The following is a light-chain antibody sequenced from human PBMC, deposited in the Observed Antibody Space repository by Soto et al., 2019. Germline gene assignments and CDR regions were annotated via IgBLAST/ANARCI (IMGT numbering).Light chain of an antibody. CDR1: QTISSW. CDR2: KAS. CDR3: QHYNSYSEA. V-gene: IGKV1-5*03. Sequence: DIHMTHSPSTLSLSLGDRVTITCRASQTISSWLAWYQQKPGKAPKLLIYKASTLKSGVPSRFSGSGSGTEFTLTISSLQPDDFATYYCQHYNSYSEAFGQGTKVDI. J-gene: IGKJ1*01.